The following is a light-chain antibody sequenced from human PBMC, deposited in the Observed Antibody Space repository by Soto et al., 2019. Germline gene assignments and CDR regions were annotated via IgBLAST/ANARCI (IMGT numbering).Light chain of an antibody. V-gene: IGKV1-39*01. CDR1: QSISNY. Sequence: DIQMTQSPSSLSASVGDRVTITCRASQSISNYLNWYQQKPGKAPNLLIYAASSLQSGVPSRFSGSGSGTDFTLTISSLQPEDFAAYYCQQSYTTPPITFGQGTKLEI. CDR3: QQSYTTPPIT. CDR2: AAS. J-gene: IGKJ2*01.